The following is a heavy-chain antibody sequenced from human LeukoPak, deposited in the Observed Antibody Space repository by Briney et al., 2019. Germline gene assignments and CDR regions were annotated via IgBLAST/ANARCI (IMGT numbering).Heavy chain of an antibody. CDR3: ATVGVYSSSWYYFDY. CDR1: GYILTELS. D-gene: IGHD6-13*01. CDR2: FDPEDGET. J-gene: IGHJ4*02. Sequence: ASVKVSCKVSGYILTELSMPWVRQAPGKGLEWMGGFDPEDGETIYAQKFQGRVTMTEDTSTDTAYMELSSLRSEDTAVYYCATVGVYSSSWYYFDYWGQGTLVTVSS. V-gene: IGHV1-24*01.